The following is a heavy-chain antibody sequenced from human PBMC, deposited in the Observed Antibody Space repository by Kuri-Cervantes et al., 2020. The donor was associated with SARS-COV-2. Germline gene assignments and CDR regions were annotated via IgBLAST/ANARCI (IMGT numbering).Heavy chain of an antibody. CDR2: ISGSGDST. CDR1: GFTFSSYA. Sequence: GGSLRLSCAASGFTFSSYAMSWVRQAPGEGLEWVSSISGSGDSTYYADSVKGRFTISRDNSENTLYLQMNSLKAEDTAAYYCAKGGNYQLLVPNYSYSMDVWGKGTMVTVSS. CDR3: AKGGNYQLLVPNYSYSMDV. J-gene: IGHJ6*03. D-gene: IGHD3-22*01. V-gene: IGHV3-23*01.